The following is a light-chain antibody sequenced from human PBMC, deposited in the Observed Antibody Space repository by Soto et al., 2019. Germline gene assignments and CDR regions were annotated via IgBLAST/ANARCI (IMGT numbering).Light chain of an antibody. CDR2: GAS. CDR1: QTISNY. J-gene: IGKJ1*01. CDR3: QQSYNTLWT. V-gene: IGKV1-39*01. Sequence: DIQMTQSPSSLYASVGDRVTITCRSSQTISNYLNWYQQKPGKAPKLLIYGASSLQTGVPSRFSGSGSGTDFTLTISSLQPEDFATYYCQQSYNTLWTFGQGTKVDIK.